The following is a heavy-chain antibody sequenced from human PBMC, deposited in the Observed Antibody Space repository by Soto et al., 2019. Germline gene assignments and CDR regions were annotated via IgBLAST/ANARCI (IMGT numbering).Heavy chain of an antibody. D-gene: IGHD2-2*01. CDR3: ARGVPSAAFDHNYFDL. Sequence: QLQLQESGSGLVKPSQTLSLTCAVSGDSISSGDYSWTWIRQAPGKGLEWIGYIYHSVRTYYNSSLRSRVTISEDRSKTQSSPRLNSVTAADTAVYSCARGVPSAAFDHNYFDLWGQGSLVTFSS. J-gene: IGHJ5*02. CDR1: GDSISSGDYS. CDR2: IYHSVRT. V-gene: IGHV4-30-2*01.